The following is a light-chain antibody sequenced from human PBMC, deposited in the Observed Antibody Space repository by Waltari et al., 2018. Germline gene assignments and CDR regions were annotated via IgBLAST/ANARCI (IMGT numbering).Light chain of an antibody. CDR3: QQYNRYSLT. J-gene: IGKJ4*01. CDR2: KAS. CDR1: QSISSW. Sequence: DIQITQSPSTLSASVGDRVTIPCRASQSISSWLAWYQQKPGKTPKLLIYKASSLESGVPSRFSGSGSGTEFTLTISSLQPDDFATYYCQQYNRYSLTFGGGTKVEIK. V-gene: IGKV1-5*03.